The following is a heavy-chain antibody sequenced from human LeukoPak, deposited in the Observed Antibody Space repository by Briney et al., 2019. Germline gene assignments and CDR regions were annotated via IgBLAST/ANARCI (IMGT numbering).Heavy chain of an antibody. D-gene: IGHD3-10*01. J-gene: IGHJ5*02. V-gene: IGHV3-30*18. Sequence: GGPLRLSCAASRFTFSSYGMHWVRQAPGKGLEWVAVISYDGSNKYYADSVKGRFTISRDNSKNTLYLQMNSLRAEDTAVYYCAKDKELLWFGELQTWGQGTLVTVSS. CDR3: AKDKELLWFGELQT. CDR2: ISYDGSNK. CDR1: RFTFSSYG.